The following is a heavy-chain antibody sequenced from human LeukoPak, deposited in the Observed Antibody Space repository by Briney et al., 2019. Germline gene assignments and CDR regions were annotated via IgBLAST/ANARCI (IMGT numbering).Heavy chain of an antibody. D-gene: IGHD3-22*01. V-gene: IGHV3-23*01. CDR1: GFTFNNYA. CDR3: MGGRGWLPEN. J-gene: IGHJ1*01. Sequence: GGSLRLSCAASGFTFNNYALTWVRQTPGKGLECVSAISGDGVSPYYADSVRGRFTISRDNVKNSLYLQMNSLRIEDAAVYYCMGGRGWLPENWXXXTLVTVSS. CDR2: ISGDGVSP.